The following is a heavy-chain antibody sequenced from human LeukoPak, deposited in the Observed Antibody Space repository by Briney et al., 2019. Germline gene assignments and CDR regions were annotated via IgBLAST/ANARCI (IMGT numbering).Heavy chain of an antibody. CDR2: IYYSGST. V-gene: IGHV4-59*01. Sequence: SETLSLTCTVSGGSISRYYWSWIRQPPGKGLEWIGYIYYSGSTNYNPSLKSRVTISEDTSKNQVSLKLSSVTAADTAVYYCARAGSGYSFDYWGRGTLVTVSS. J-gene: IGHJ4*02. CDR3: ARAGSGYSFDY. CDR1: GGSISRYY. D-gene: IGHD5-18*01.